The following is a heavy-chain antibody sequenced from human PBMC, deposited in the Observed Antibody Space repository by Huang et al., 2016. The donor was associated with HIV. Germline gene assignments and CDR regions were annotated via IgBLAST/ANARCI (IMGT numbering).Heavy chain of an antibody. CDR2: ISTSGNT. J-gene: IGHJ6*03. Sequence: QVQLQESGPGLVQPSQTLSLSCSVSGDSIDNGSYHWTWIRPPAGRGLEWLGHISTSGNTIPRPSLRGRVTISVDMSGNQFSLKLSSVTAADTAVYFCARGRGATYSYYFYYMDVWGRGATVTVSS. CDR1: GDSIDNGSYH. CDR3: ARGRGATYSYYFYYMDV. V-gene: IGHV4-61*09. D-gene: IGHD3-10*01.